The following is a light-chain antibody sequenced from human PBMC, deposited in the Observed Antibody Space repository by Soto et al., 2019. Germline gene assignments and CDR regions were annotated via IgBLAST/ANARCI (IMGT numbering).Light chain of an antibody. CDR2: EDN. Sequence: NFMLTQPNSVSESPGKTVTISCTRSSGSIASNYVQWYQQRPGSAPTTVIYEDNQRPSGVPDRFSGSIDSSSNSASLTISGLKTEDEADYYCHSYDRSNHPFVFGGGTKLTVL. J-gene: IGLJ3*02. CDR3: HSYDRSNHPFV. V-gene: IGLV6-57*03. CDR1: SGSIASNY.